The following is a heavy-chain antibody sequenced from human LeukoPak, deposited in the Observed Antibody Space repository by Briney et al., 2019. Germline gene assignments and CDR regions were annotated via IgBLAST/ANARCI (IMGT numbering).Heavy chain of an antibody. CDR1: EYSFPIYW. Sequence: GESLKISCKGSEYSFPIYWIGWVRQMPGKGLEWMGIIFPGDSDTIYSPSFQGQVTISADKSINTAYLQWSSLKASDTAMYYCATSESQTKFDYWGQGTLVTASS. CDR3: ATSESQTKFDY. D-gene: IGHD1/OR15-1a*01. J-gene: IGHJ4*02. V-gene: IGHV5-51*01. CDR2: IFPGDSDT.